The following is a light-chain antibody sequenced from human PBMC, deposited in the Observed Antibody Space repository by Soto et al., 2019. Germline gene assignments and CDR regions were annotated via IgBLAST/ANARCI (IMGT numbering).Light chain of an antibody. CDR3: ISYTSSSTHV. CDR1: SSDVGGYKY. CDR2: EVS. V-gene: IGLV2-14*01. Sequence: QSALALPASVSGSPGQSITISCTGTSSDVGGYKYVSWYQQHPGKAPKLMIYEVSNRPSGISNRFSGSKSGNTASLTISGLQAEDEAEYYCISYTSSSTHVFGTGTKVTVL. J-gene: IGLJ1*01.